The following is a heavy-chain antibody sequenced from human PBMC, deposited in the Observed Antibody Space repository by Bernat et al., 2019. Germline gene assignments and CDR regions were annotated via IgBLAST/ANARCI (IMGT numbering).Heavy chain of an antibody. CDR1: GGTFSSYA. CDR2: IIPIFGTA. D-gene: IGHD5-18*01. CDR3: AAPLGYSYGSQHTGYFDL. J-gene: IGHJ2*01. V-gene: IGHV1-69*12. Sequence: QVQLVQSGAEVKKPGSSVKVSCKASGGTFSSYAISWVRQAPGQGLEWMGGIIPIFGTANYAQKFQGRVTLTAEESTGTAYREWGSLRSEDTAVYYCAAPLGYSYGSQHTGYFDLWGRGTLVTVSS.